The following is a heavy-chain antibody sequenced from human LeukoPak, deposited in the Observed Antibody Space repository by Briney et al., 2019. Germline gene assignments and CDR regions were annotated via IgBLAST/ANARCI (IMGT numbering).Heavy chain of an antibody. J-gene: IGHJ3*02. D-gene: IGHD3-22*01. Sequence: ASVKVFCKASGYTFTGYYMHWVRQAPGQGLEWMGWINPNSGGTNYAQKFQGWVTMTRDTSFTTAYMELRRLRSDDTAVYYCARTYYYDSSGANDAFDIWGQGTMVTVSS. CDR2: INPNSGGT. V-gene: IGHV1-2*04. CDR1: GYTFTGYY. CDR3: ARTYYYDSSGANDAFDI.